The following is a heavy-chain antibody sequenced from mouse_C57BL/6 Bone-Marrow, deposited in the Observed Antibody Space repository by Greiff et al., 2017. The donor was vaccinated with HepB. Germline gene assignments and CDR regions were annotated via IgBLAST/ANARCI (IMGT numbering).Heavy chain of an antibody. CDR1: GYSITSGYY. CDR3: ARTLITTVVNWYFDV. CDR2: ISYDGSN. V-gene: IGHV3-6*01. J-gene: IGHJ1*03. D-gene: IGHD1-1*01. Sequence: VQLKESGPGLVKPSQSLSLTCSVTGYSITSGYYWNWIRQFPGNKLEWMGYISYDGSNNYNPSLKNRISITRDTSKNQFFLKLNSVTTEDTATYYCARTLITTVVNWYFDVWGTGTTVTVSS.